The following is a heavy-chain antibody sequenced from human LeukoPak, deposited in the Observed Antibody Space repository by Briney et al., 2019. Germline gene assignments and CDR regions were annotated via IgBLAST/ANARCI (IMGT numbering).Heavy chain of an antibody. CDR1: GFTFDDYA. D-gene: IGHD5-12*01. J-gene: IGHJ3*02. V-gene: IGHV3-9*03. CDR2: ISWNSGSI. Sequence: GGSLRLSCAASGFTFDDYAMHWVRQAPGKGLEWVSGISWNSGSIGYADSVKGRFTISRGNAKNSLYLQMNSLRAEDMALYYCAKGGGYTNHDAFDIWGQGTMVTVSS. CDR3: AKGGGYTNHDAFDI.